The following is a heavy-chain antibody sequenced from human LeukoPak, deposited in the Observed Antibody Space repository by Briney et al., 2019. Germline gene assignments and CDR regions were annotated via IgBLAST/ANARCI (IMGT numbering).Heavy chain of an antibody. V-gene: IGHV3-21*01. D-gene: IGHD2-2*01. Sequence: GGSLRLSCAASGFTFSSYSMNWVRQAPGKGLERVSSISSSSSYIYYADSVKGRFTISRDNAKNSLYLQMNSLRDEDTAVYYCARDASHCSSSSCYGPFDYWGQGTLVTVSS. CDR3: ARDASHCSSSSCYGPFDY. J-gene: IGHJ4*02. CDR1: GFTFSSYS. CDR2: ISSSSSYI.